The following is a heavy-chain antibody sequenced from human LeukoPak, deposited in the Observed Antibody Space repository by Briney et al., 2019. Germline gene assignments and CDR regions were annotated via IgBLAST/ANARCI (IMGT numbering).Heavy chain of an antibody. J-gene: IGHJ4*02. V-gene: IGHV3-30*18. CDR1: GFTFSSYG. D-gene: IGHD5-24*01. CDR3: AKVGEMATITPWYFDY. Sequence: GRSLRLSCAASGFTFSSYGMHWVRQAPGKGLEWAAVISYDGSNKYYADSVKGRFTISRDNPKNTLYLQMNSLRAEDTAVYYCAKVGEMATITPWYFDYWGQGTLVTVSS. CDR2: ISYDGSNK.